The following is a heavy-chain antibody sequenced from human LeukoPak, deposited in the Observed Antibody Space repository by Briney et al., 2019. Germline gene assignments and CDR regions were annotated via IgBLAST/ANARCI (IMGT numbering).Heavy chain of an antibody. V-gene: IGHV3-73*01. CDR3: TRHGDYYGSGSYSRDV. D-gene: IGHD3-10*01. CDR2: IRSKANSYAT. Sequence: GSLKLSCAASGFTFSGSAMHWVRQASGKGLGWVGRIRSKANSYATAYAASVKGRFTISRDDSKNTAYLQMNSLKTEDTAVYYCTRHGDYYGSGSYSRDVWGKGTTVTVSS. J-gene: IGHJ6*04. CDR1: GFTFSGSA.